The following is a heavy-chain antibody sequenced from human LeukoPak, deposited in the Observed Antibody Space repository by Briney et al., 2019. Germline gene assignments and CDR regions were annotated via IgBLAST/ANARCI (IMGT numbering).Heavy chain of an antibody. CDR1: GYTFTSYG. CDR3: ARDTPYYDILTGYYAAAAFDI. J-gene: IGHJ3*02. V-gene: IGHV1-18*01. CDR2: ISAYNGNT. Sequence: GASVKVSCKASGYTFTSYGISWVRQAPGQGLEWMGWISAYNGNTNYAQKLQGRVTMTTDTSTSTAYMELRSLRSDDTAVYYCARDTPYYDILTGYYAAAAFDIWGQGTMVTVSS. D-gene: IGHD3-9*01.